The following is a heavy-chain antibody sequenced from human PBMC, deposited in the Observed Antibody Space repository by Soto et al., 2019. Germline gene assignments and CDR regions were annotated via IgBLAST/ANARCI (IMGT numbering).Heavy chain of an antibody. CDR3: ARDRDYGANGSDY. CDR2: IIPILGIA. V-gene: IGHV1-69*08. CDR1: GGTFSSYT. D-gene: IGHD4-17*01. J-gene: IGHJ4*02. Sequence: QVQLVQSGAEVKKPGSSVKVSCKASGGTFSSYTISWVRQAPGQGLEWMGMIIPILGIAHYAHKFQGRVTIPAYKSTSTAYMELSSLRSEDTSVYYCARDRDYGANGSDYWCQGTLVTVSS.